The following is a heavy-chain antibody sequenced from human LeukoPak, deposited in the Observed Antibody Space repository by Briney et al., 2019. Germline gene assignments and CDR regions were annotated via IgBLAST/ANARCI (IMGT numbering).Heavy chain of an antibody. Sequence: GGSLRLSCAASGFTFSSYSMNWVRQAPGKGLEWVSYISSSSSTIYYADSVKGRFTISKDNAKNSLYLQMNSLRAEDTAVYYCATAIVVVPAATHDDYWGQGTLVTVSS. CDR2: ISSSSSTI. CDR3: ATAIVVVPAATHDDY. V-gene: IGHV3-48*01. J-gene: IGHJ4*02. D-gene: IGHD2-2*01. CDR1: GFTFSSYS.